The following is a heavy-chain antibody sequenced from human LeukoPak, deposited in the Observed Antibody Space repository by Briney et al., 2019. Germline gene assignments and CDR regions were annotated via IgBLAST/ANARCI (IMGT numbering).Heavy chain of an antibody. D-gene: IGHD1-26*01. CDR1: GFTFSGYW. Sequence: GGSLRLSCAASGFTFSGYWMSWVRQTPEKGLEWVANIKQDGYEKYYVDSVKGRFTISRDNAKNSLYLQMNSLRADDTAIYYCARDKIVGPTTLDYWGQGTLITVSS. J-gene: IGHJ4*02. CDR3: ARDKIVGPTTLDY. V-gene: IGHV3-7*01. CDR2: IKQDGYEK.